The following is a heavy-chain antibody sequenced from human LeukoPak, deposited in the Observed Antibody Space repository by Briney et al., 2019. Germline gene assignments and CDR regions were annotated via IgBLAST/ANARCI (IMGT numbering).Heavy chain of an antibody. CDR2: ISWNSGSI. Sequence: GRSLRLSCAASGFTFDDYAMHWVRQAPGKGLEWVSGISWNSGSIGYADSVKGRFTISRDNAKNSLYLQMNSLRAEDTALYYCAKDSGSRQLAPFDDAFDIWGQGTMVTVSS. D-gene: IGHD6-13*01. V-gene: IGHV3-9*01. J-gene: IGHJ3*02. CDR1: GFTFDDYA. CDR3: AKDSGSRQLAPFDDAFDI.